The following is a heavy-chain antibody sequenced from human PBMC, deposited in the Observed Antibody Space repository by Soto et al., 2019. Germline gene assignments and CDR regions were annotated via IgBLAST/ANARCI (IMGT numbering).Heavy chain of an antibody. V-gene: IGHV2-5*01. D-gene: IGHD4-17*01. CDR3: ALVSDYGDFDYFDY. CDR1: GFSLSTSGVG. Sequence: SGPTLVNPTQTLTLTCTVSGFSLSTSGVGVGWIRQPPGKALEWLALIYWNDDKRYSPSLKSGLTITKDTSKNQVVLTMTNMDPVDTATYYCALVSDYGDFDYFDYWGRGTLVTVSS. CDR2: IYWNDDK. J-gene: IGHJ4*02.